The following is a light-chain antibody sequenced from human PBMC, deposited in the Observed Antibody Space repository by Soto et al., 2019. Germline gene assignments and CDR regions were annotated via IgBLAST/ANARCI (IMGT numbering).Light chain of an antibody. CDR1: SSDVGGYNY. Sequence: QSVLTQPASVSGSPGQSITISCTGTSSDVGGYNYVSWYQQHPGKAPKLMIYDVSNRPSGVPNRFSGSKSGNTASLTISGLQAEDEADYYCCSYTSSSTYVFGTGTKLTVL. CDR3: CSYTSSSTYV. V-gene: IGLV2-14*01. J-gene: IGLJ1*01. CDR2: DVS.